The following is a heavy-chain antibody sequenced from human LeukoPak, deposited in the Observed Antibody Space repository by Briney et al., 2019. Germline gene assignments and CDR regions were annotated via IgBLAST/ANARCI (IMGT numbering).Heavy chain of an antibody. CDR2: ISYDGSNK. Sequence: PGGSLRLSCAASGFTFSSYAMHWVRQAPGKGLEWVAVISYDGSNKYYADSVKGRFTISRDNSKNTLYLQMNSLRAEDTAVYYCAKGGSGWYFYYGDYWGQGTLVTVSS. CDR1: GFTFSSYA. V-gene: IGHV3-30-3*01. J-gene: IGHJ4*02. D-gene: IGHD6-19*01. CDR3: AKGGSGWYFYYGDY.